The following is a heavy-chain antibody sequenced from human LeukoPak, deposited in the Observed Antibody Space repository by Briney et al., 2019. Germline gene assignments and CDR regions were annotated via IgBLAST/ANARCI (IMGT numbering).Heavy chain of an antibody. J-gene: IGHJ4*02. Sequence: ASVKVSCKASGGTFGSYAISWVRQAPGQGLEWMGGIIPISGTANYAQKFQGRVTITADESTSTAYMELSSLRSEDTAVYYCARALNYDFWSGYYDYWGQGTLVTVSS. CDR1: GGTFGSYA. V-gene: IGHV1-69*13. CDR3: ARALNYDFWSGYYDY. CDR2: IIPISGTA. D-gene: IGHD3-3*01.